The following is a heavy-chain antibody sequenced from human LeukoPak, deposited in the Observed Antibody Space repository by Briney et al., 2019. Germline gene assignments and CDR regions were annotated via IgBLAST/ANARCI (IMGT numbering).Heavy chain of an antibody. Sequence: SETLSLTCTVSGGSISSSSYYWGWIRQPPGKGLEWIGSIYYSGSTYYNPSLKSRVTISVDTSKNQFSLKLSSVTAADTAVYYCARNPRYRSSTSCSRGMDVWGKGTTLTVSS. CDR3: ARNPRYRSSTSCSRGMDV. V-gene: IGHV4-39*01. J-gene: IGHJ6*04. CDR2: IYYSGST. D-gene: IGHD2-2*01. CDR1: GGSISSSSYY.